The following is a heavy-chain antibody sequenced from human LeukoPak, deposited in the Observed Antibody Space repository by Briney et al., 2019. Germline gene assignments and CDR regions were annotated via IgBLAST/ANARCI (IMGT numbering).Heavy chain of an antibody. V-gene: IGHV4-34*01. CDR3: ASRIVVPAASYYGMDV. Sequence: PSETLSLTCAVYGGSFSGYYWSLIRQPPGKGLEWIGEINHSGSTNYNPSLKSRVTISVDTSKNQFSLKLSSVTAADTAVYYCASRIVVPAASYYGMDVWGQGTTVTVSS. J-gene: IGHJ6*02. CDR2: INHSGST. CDR1: GGSFSGYY. D-gene: IGHD2-2*01.